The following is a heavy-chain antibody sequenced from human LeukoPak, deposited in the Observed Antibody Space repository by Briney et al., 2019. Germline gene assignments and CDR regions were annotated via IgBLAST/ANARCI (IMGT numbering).Heavy chain of an antibody. Sequence: SETLSLTCTVSGGSISSYYWSWIRQPPGKGLEWIGYIYYSGSTNYNPSLESRVTISVDTSKNQFSLKLSSVTAADTAVYYCASQLWFGESTTDDYWGQGTLVTVSS. J-gene: IGHJ4*02. CDR2: IYYSGST. V-gene: IGHV4-59*12. CDR1: GGSISSYY. CDR3: ASQLWFGESTTDDY. D-gene: IGHD3-10*01.